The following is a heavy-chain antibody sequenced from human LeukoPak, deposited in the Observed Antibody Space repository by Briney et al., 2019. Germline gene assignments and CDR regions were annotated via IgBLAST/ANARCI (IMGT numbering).Heavy chain of an antibody. Sequence: GGSLRLSCATSGFTFSTFWMHWVRQAPGKGLVWVSRINHDGSSTNYADSVKGRFTISRDNAKNSLYLQMNSLRAEDTALYYCARVFAVADNYMDVWGKGTTVTVSS. V-gene: IGHV3-74*01. CDR1: GFTFSTFW. CDR2: INHDGSST. J-gene: IGHJ6*03. D-gene: IGHD2-21*01. CDR3: ARVFAVADNYMDV.